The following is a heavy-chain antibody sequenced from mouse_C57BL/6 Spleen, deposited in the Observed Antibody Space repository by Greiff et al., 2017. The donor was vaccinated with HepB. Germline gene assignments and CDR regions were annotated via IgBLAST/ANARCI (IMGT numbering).Heavy chain of an antibody. Sequence: QVQLQQSGPGLVAPSQSLSITCTVSGFSLTSYAISWVRQPPGKGLEWLGVIWTGGGTNYNSALKSRLSISKDNSKSQVFSKMNSLQTDDTARYYCALYYYGSSYGYFDVWGTGTTVTVSS. CDR1: GFSLTSYA. J-gene: IGHJ1*03. V-gene: IGHV2-9-1*01. CDR2: IWTGGGT. D-gene: IGHD1-1*01. CDR3: ALYYYGSSYGYFDV.